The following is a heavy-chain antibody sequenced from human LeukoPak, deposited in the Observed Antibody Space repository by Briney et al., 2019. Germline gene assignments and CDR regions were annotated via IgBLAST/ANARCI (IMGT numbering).Heavy chain of an antibody. Sequence: SETLSLTCTVSGGSISSSSYCWVWIRQPPGKGLEWIGSTYYSGNTYHNPSLKSRVTISVDTSKNQFSLKLSSVTAADTAVYYCARHTLALTGRYFDYWGQGTLVTVSS. CDR1: GGSISSSSYC. CDR3: ARHTLALTGRYFDY. V-gene: IGHV4-39*01. D-gene: IGHD1-14*01. J-gene: IGHJ4*02. CDR2: TYYSGNT.